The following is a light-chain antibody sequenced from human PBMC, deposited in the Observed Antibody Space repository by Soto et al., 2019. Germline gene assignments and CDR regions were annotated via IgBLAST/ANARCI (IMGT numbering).Light chain of an antibody. Sequence: DIVLTQSPESLGMSLGERATIHCRSNRSLLFSSNNKNYLSWYQQRLGQPPKLLIYWASTRESGVPDRFSGGGSATDFTLTITSLQAEDVAIYYGHQYYTSPSFGPGTRVDIK. CDR1: RSLLFSSNNKNY. J-gene: IGKJ3*01. V-gene: IGKV4-1*01. CDR3: HQYYTSPS. CDR2: WAS.